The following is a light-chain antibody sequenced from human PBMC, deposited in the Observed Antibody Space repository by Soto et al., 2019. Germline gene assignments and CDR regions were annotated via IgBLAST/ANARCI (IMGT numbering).Light chain of an antibody. CDR1: QSVISSH. J-gene: IGKJ2*01. CDR2: GAS. CDR3: QQYSSPLRQYT. V-gene: IGKV3-20*01. Sequence: EIVLTQSPGTLSLSPGERATLSCRASQSVISSHLAWYQQKPGQPPRLLLYGASSRATGIPDRFSGSGSGTDFTLTISRLEPEDFAVYYCQQYSSPLRQYTFGQGTKLEIK.